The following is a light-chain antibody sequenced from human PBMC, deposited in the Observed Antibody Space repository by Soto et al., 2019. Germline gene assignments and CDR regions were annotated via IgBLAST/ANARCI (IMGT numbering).Light chain of an antibody. V-gene: IGLV1-51*01. CDR2: DNN. J-gene: IGLJ3*02. CDR1: SSNIGNHY. Sequence: QSVLTQPPSVSAAPGQKVTISCSGSSSNIGNHYVSWYQQLPGTAPKLLIYDNNERPSGIPDRFSGSKSGTSATLGITGLQTGDEADYYCGTWDYRLSAWVFGGGTKLTVL. CDR3: GTWDYRLSAWV.